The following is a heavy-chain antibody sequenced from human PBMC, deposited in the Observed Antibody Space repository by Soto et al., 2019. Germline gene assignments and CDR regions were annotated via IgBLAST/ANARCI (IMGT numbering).Heavy chain of an antibody. V-gene: IGHV4-38-2*02. J-gene: IGHJ5*01. CDR3: TRDLNIMWFFS. CDR2: RSHSGNT. Sequence: SETLSLTCGVSGLSVTSNNYWAWIRQSPGKGLEWIGSRSHSGNTYYNPSLNSRVTISVDTSKNQFSLRLTSVTAADTAIYYCTRDLNIMWFFSWGQGTLVTVSS. CDR1: GLSVTSNNY.